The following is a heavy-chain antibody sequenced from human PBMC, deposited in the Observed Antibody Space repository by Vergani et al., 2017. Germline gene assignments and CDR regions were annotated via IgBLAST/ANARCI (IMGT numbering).Heavy chain of an antibody. D-gene: IGHD3-10*01. CDR3: ARVGVVRGVSYYYYYYGMDV. V-gene: IGHV4-30-4*08. CDR1: GGSISSGDYY. Sequence: QVQLQESGPGLVKPSQTLSLTCTVSGGSISSGDYYWSWIRQPPGKGLEWIGYIYYSGSTYYSPSLKSRVTISVDTSKNQFSLKLSSVTAADTAVYYCARVGVVRGVSYYYYYYGMDVWGQGTTVTVSS. CDR2: IYYSGST. J-gene: IGHJ6*02.